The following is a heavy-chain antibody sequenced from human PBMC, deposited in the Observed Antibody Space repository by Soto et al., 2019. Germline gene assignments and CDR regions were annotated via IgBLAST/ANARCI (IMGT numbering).Heavy chain of an antibody. D-gene: IGHD5-18*01. CDR1: GFTFSSYS. Sequence: EVQLLESGGGLVQPGGSLRLSCAASGFTFSSYSMGWVRQAPGKGLEWVSVISASGNSTYYADSVKGRFAISRDNSKNTHYLQRNRLRAEDTAVYYFATDDTFTYWGQGTLVTVSS. CDR2: ISASGNST. CDR3: ATDDTFTY. V-gene: IGHV3-23*01. J-gene: IGHJ4*02.